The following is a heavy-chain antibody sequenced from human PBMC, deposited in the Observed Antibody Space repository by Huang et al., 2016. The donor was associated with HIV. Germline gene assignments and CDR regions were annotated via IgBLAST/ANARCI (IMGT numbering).Heavy chain of an antibody. J-gene: IGHJ4*02. CDR3: ARGDYYDSSGYHPGYFDY. CDR1: GFILSNLG. V-gene: IGHV3-33*04. Sequence: VQLIESGGGVVQPGKSLRLSCATSGFILSNLGMHWVRQAPGKGLKWVAFIRNDGIKKNYADSVRGRFTVGRDNGNNTLFLQMRSLGVDDTAVYYCARGDYYDSSGYHPGYFDYWGQGILVTVSS. D-gene: IGHD3-22*01. CDR2: IRNDGIKK.